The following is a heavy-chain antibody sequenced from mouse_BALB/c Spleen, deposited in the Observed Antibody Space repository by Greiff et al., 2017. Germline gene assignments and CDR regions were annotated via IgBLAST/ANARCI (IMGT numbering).Heavy chain of an antibody. CDR1: GYTFTSYY. CDR2: INPSNGGT. J-gene: IGHJ4*01. D-gene: IGHD1-1*01. V-gene: IGHV1S81*02. CDR3: TRAYYYGSSPYAMDY. Sequence: VQLQQPGAELVKPGASVKLSCKASGYTFTSYYMYWVKQRPGQGLEWIGGINPSNGGTNFNEKFKSKATLTVDKSSSTAYMQLSSLTSEDSAVYYCTRAYYYGSSPYAMDYWGQGTSVTVSS.